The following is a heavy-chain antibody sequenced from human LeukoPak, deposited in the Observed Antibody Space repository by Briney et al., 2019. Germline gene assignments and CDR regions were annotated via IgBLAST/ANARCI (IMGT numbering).Heavy chain of an antibody. V-gene: IGHV3-15*01. J-gene: IGHJ4*02. CDR2: IKSKTDGGTT. CDR1: GFTFSNAW. Sequence: PGGSLRLSCAASGFTFSNAWMSRVRQAPGKGLEWVGRIKSKTDGGTTDYAAPVKGRFTISRDDSKNTLYLQMNSLKTEDTAVYYCTTDQSHRGYDPGYFDYWGQGILVTVSS. CDR3: TTDQSHRGYDPGYFDY. D-gene: IGHD5-12*01.